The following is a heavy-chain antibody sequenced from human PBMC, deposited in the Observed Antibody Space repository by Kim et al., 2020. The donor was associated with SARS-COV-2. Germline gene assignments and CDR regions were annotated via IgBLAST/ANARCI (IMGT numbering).Heavy chain of an antibody. V-gene: IGHV3-7*01. Sequence: VDTVKGRFNLTRDNAKNSLSLQMNSLRDDDTAIYHCARIGYSSSSFDYWGQGTLVTVNS. J-gene: IGHJ4*02. D-gene: IGHD6-6*01. CDR3: ARIGYSSSSFDY.